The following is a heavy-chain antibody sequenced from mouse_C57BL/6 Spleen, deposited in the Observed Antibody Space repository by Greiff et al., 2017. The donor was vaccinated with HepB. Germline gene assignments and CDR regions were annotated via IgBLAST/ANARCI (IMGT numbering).Heavy chain of an antibody. V-gene: IGHV3-6*01. CDR2: ISYDGSN. D-gene: IGHD2-4*01. J-gene: IGHJ2*01. CDR3: ALYYDYDDYFDY. CDR1: GYSITSGYY. Sequence: EVQLQESGPGLVKPSQSLSLTCSVTGYSITSGYYWNWIRQFPGNKLEWMGYISYDGSNNYNPSLKNRISITRDTSKNQFFLKLNSVTTEDTATYYCALYYDYDDYFDYWGQGTTLTVSS.